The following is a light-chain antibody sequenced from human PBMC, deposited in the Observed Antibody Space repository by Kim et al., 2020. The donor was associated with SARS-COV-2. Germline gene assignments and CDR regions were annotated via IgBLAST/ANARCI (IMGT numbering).Light chain of an antibody. V-gene: IGLV3-1*01. Sequence: SYELTQPPSVSVSPGQTASITCSGDKLGDKYACWYQQKPGQSPVLVIYQDSKRPSGIPERFSGSNSGNTATLTISGTQAMDEADDYCQAGDSSTAKVVGT. CDR1: KLGDKY. CDR2: QDS. J-gene: IGLJ1*01. CDR3: QAGDSSTAKV.